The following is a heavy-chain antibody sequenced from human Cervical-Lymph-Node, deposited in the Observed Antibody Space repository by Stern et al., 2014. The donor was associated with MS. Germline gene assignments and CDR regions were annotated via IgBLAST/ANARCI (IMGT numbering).Heavy chain of an antibody. D-gene: IGHD2-2*01. Sequence: QVQLLQPGAEVKKPGASVKVSCKASGYTFTSYGISWVRQAPGQGLEWMGWISAYNGNTNYAQNLQGRVTMTTDTSTSTAYMELRSLRSDDTAVYYCARDQVVVVPAAPNWFDPWGQGTLVTVSS. CDR1: GYTFTSYG. J-gene: IGHJ5*02. CDR3: ARDQVVVVPAAPNWFDP. V-gene: IGHV1-18*01. CDR2: ISAYNGNT.